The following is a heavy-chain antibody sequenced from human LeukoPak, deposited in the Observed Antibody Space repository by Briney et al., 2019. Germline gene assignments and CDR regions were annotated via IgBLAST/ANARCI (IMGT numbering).Heavy chain of an antibody. CDR3: ARGPHERSGYPDD. D-gene: IGHD3-22*01. CDR1: GYTFNTYG. J-gene: IGHJ4*02. Sequence: ASVKVSCKPYGYTFNTYGITWVRQAPGQGLEWMGWISPYNGNTNYAQKFQGRVTMTTDTSTSTAYMELRSLRSDDTAVYYCARGPHERSGYPDDWGQGALVTVSS. CDR2: ISPYNGNT. V-gene: IGHV1-18*01.